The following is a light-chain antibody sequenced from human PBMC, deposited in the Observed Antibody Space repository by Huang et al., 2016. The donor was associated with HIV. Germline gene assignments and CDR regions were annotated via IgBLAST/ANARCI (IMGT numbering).Light chain of an antibody. CDR1: QSVSSN. V-gene: IGKV3-15*01. CDR3: QQYNNWPPLIT. CDR2: GAS. J-gene: IGKJ5*01. Sequence: EIVMTQSPATLSVSPGESATLSCRASQSVSSNLAWYQQKPGQAPRLLIYGASTRATGIPARFSGSGSGTEFTHTISSLQSVDFAVYYCQQYNNWPPLITFGQGTRLEIK.